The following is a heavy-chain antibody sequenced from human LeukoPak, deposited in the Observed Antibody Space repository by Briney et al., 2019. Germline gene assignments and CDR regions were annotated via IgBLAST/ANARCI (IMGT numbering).Heavy chain of an antibody. CDR2: ISSSSSYI. V-gene: IGHV3-21*01. Sequence: PGGSLRLSCAASGFTFSSYSMNWVRQAPGKGLEWVSSISSSSSYIYYADSVKGRFTISRDNAKNSLYLQMNGLRAEDTAVYYCARPSSGSYGYWGQGTLVTVSS. CDR1: GFTFSSYS. CDR3: ARPSSGSYGY. D-gene: IGHD1-26*01. J-gene: IGHJ4*02.